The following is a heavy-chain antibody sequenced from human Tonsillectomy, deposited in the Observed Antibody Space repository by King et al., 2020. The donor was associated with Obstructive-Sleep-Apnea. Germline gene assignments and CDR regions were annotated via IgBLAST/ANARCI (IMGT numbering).Heavy chain of an antibody. Sequence: VQLVESGGGLVQPGGSLRLSCAASGFTVSSNYMSWVRQAPGKGLEWVSVIYSGGSTYYADSVKGRFTISRDNSKNTLYLQMNSLRAEDTAVYYCATREEYSSGWYGAFDIWGQGTMVTVSS. CDR3: ATREEYSSGWYGAFDI. J-gene: IGHJ3*02. CDR2: IYSGGST. D-gene: IGHD6-19*01. V-gene: IGHV3-66*01. CDR1: GFTVSSNY.